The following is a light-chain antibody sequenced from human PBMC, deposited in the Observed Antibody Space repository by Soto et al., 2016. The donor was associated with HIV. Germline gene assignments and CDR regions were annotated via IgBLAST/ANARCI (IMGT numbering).Light chain of an antibody. J-gene: IGKJ1*01. CDR3: QQYNSYSRT. V-gene: IGKV1-5*03. CDR2: KAS. CDR1: QSISSW. Sequence: DIQMTQSPSTLSASVGDRVTITCRASQSISSWLAWYQKKPGKAPKVLIYKASSLESGVPSRFSGSGSGTEFTLTISSLRPDDFATYYCQQYNSYSRTFGQGTKVEIK.